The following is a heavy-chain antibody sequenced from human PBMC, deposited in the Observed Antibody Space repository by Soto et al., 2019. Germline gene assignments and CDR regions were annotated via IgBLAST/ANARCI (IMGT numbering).Heavy chain of an antibody. Sequence: ASVKVSCKASGYTFTSCGISWVRKAPGQGLEWMGWISAYNGNTNYAQKLQGRVTMTTDTSTSTAYMELRSLRSDDTAVYYCARTDSSGYWAFDIWGQGTMVTVSS. J-gene: IGHJ3*02. CDR3: ARTDSSGYWAFDI. D-gene: IGHD3-22*01. CDR1: GYTFTSCG. V-gene: IGHV1-18*01. CDR2: ISAYNGNT.